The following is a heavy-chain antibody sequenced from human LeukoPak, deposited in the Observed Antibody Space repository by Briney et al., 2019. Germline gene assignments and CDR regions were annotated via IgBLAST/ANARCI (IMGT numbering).Heavy chain of an antibody. CDR2: ISSSGSNI. CDR3: AGYNWNYGPHWFDP. V-gene: IGHV3-48*03. D-gene: IGHD1-7*01. CDR1: GFTFSSYE. Sequence: GGSLGLSCVASGFTFSSYEMNWVRQAPGKGLEWVSYISSSGSNIYYADSVKGRFTISRDNAKNSLFLQMNSLRVEDTAVYYCAGYNWNYGPHWFDPWGQGTLVTVSS. J-gene: IGHJ5*02.